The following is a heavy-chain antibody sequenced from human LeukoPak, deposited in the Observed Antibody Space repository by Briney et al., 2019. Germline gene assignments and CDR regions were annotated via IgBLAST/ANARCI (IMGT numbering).Heavy chain of an antibody. D-gene: IGHD2-8*01. J-gene: IGHJ4*02. CDR1: GFTFSSYW. CDR3: ARTPVGDCTNGVCYGVWEFDY. V-gene: IGHV3-7*03. Sequence: GGSLRLSCAASGFTFSSYWMNWARQAPGKGLEWVASINHNGNVNYYVDSVKGRFTISRDNAKNSLYLQMSNLRAEDTAVYFCARTPVGDCTNGVCYGVWEFDYWGQGTLVTVSS. CDR2: INHNGNVN.